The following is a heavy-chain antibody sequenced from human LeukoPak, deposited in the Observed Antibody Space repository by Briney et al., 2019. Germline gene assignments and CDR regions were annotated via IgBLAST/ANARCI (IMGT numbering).Heavy chain of an antibody. CDR1: GYTFTGYY. V-gene: IGHV1-2*02. CDR3: ARERDSSGYSPLDP. J-gene: IGHJ5*02. D-gene: IGHD3-22*01. CDR2: INPNSGGT. Sequence: ASVKVSCTASGYTFTGYYMHWVRQAPGQGLEWVGWINPNSGGTKSAQKFQDRVTMTWDTSISTAYMELSRLRSDDTAVYYCARERDSSGYSPLDPWGQGTLVTVSS.